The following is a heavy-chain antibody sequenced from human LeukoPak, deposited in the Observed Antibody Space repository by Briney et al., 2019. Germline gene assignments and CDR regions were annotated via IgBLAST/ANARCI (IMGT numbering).Heavy chain of an antibody. CDR2: ISYDGSNK. CDR1: GFTFSSYG. V-gene: IGHV3-30*18. CDR3: AKGGYSYGPPLWD. J-gene: IGHJ4*02. Sequence: GESLTLSCAASGFTFSSYGIHWVRQAPGKGMEWVAVISYDGSNKYYEDSVKGRFTISRDNSKNTLYLQMNSLRAEDTGVYYCAKGGYSYGPPLWDWGQGPLVTVSS. D-gene: IGHD5-18*01.